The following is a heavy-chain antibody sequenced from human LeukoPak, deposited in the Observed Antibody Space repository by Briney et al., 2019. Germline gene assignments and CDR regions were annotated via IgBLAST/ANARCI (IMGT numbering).Heavy chain of an antibody. D-gene: IGHD3-3*01. V-gene: IGHV3-23*01. CDR1: GFTFSSYA. CDR2: ISGSGGST. J-gene: IGHJ4*02. Sequence: PGGSLRLSCAASGFTFSSYAVSWVRQAPGKGLEWVSAISGSGGSTYYADSVKGRFTISRDNSKNTLYLQMNSLRAEDTAVYYCAKWRRGEFGVVIIKGPFDYWGQGTLVTVSS. CDR3: AKWRRGEFGVVIIKGPFDY.